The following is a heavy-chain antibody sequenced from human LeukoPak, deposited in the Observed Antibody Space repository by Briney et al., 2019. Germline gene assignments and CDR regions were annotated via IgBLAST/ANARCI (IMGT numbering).Heavy chain of an antibody. J-gene: IGHJ4*02. Sequence: GGSLRLSCAASGFTFSSYGMHWVRQAPGRGLEWVALITYDGYNKYYADSVKGRFTISSDNSKNTLYLHMNNLRSEDTAVYYCAKDRSAVVRASPMDSWGQGTLVIVSS. CDR1: GFTFSSYG. V-gene: IGHV3-30*18. CDR2: ITYDGYNK. D-gene: IGHD3-10*01. CDR3: AKDRSAVVRASPMDS.